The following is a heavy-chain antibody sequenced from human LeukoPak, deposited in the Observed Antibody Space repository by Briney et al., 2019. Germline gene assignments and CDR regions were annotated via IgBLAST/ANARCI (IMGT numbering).Heavy chain of an antibody. Sequence: SETLSLTCTVSGGSISTYYWNWIRQPPGKGLEWIGYIYYSGSTNYNPSLKSRVTVSVDTSKNQFSLKLSSVTAADTAVYYCARLHYDSSGYYQYYFDYWGQGTLVTVSS. CDR3: ARLHYDSSGYYQYYFDY. CDR1: GGSISTYY. J-gene: IGHJ4*02. CDR2: IYYSGST. V-gene: IGHV4-59*01. D-gene: IGHD3-22*01.